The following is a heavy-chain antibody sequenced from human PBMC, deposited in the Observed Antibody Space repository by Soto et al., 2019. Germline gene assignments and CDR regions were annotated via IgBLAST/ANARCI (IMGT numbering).Heavy chain of an antibody. CDR3: ARGSYCVGDCYTYPPFDP. CDR1: GGTFSSYA. CDR2: IIHIFGTA. D-gene: IGHD2-21*02. V-gene: IGHV1-69*12. J-gene: IGHJ5*02. Sequence: QVQLVQSGAEVKKPGSSVKVSCKASGGTFSSYAISWVRQAPGQGLEWMGGIIHIFGTANYAQKFQGRVTITADESTSTAYMELSSLRSEDTAVYYCARGSYCVGDCYTYPPFDPWGQGTLVTVS.